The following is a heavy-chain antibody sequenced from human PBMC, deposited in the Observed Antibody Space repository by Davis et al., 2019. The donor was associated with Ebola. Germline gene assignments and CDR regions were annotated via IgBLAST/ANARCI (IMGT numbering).Heavy chain of an antibody. J-gene: IGHJ4*02. CDR2: IIGSGYR. Sequence: GESLKISCAASGFRFSDYNLSWIRQAPGKGLEWLSCIIGSGYRYYADSVKGRFTISRDNANNLLYLQMNSLRADDTAVYYCARDVEDAYSGSDYWGKGTLVTVSS. V-gene: IGHV3-69-1*01. CDR1: GFRFSDYN. D-gene: IGHD6-13*01. CDR3: ARDVEDAYSGSDY.